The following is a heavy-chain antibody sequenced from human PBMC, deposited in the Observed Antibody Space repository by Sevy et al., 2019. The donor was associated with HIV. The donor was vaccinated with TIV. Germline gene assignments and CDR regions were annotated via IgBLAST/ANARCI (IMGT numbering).Heavy chain of an antibody. CDR2: IKSKTDGGTT. CDR3: TTLGSYDSSGYPRGYFDY. D-gene: IGHD3-22*01. Sequence: GGSLRLSCAASEFTFSNAWMSWVRQAPGKGLEWVGRIKSKTDGGTTDYAAPVKGRFTISRDDSKNTLYLQMNSLKTEDTAVYYCTTLGSYDSSGYPRGYFDYWGQGTLVTVSS. J-gene: IGHJ4*02. CDR1: EFTFSNAW. V-gene: IGHV3-15*01.